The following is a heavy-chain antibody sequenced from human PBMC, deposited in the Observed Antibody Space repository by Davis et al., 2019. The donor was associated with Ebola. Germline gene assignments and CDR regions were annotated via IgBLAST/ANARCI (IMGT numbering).Heavy chain of an antibody. V-gene: IGHV3-23*01. CDR1: VITFSSYA. Sequence: PGGSLRLSCADSVITFSSYAMTWVRQAPGKGLEWVSAISGSGGSTYYADSVKGRFTISRDNSKNTLYLQMNSLHQGPIGLPPGTLIQEHLWG. J-gene: IGHJ6*01. CDR2: ISGSGGST. CDR3: TLIQEHL.